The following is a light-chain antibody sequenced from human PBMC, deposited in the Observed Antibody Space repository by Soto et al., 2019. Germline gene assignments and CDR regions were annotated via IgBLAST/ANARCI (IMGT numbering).Light chain of an antibody. J-gene: IGKJ2*01. Sequence: DIQMTQSPSSLSASVGDRVNITCRPSQSISNYLNWYQQKPGKAPKLLIFGASSLQSGVPSRFSGSGSGKDFTLSISTLQPEDFATYYCQQSYSNLGTFGQGTKLEIK. CDR3: QQSYSNLGT. CDR2: GAS. CDR1: QSISNY. V-gene: IGKV1-39*01.